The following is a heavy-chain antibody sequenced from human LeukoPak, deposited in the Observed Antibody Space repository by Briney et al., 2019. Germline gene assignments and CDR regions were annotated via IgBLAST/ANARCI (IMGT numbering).Heavy chain of an antibody. J-gene: IGHJ4*02. CDR2: INPNSGGT. CDR3: ARDTGYCTNGVCYLFDY. D-gene: IGHD2-8*01. Sequence: GASVKVSCKASGHTFTGYYMHWVRQAPGQGLEWMGWINPNSGGTNYAQKFQGRVTMTRDTSISTAYMELSRLRSDDTAVYYCARDTGYCTNGVCYLFDYWGQGTLVTVSS. V-gene: IGHV1-2*02. CDR1: GHTFTGYY.